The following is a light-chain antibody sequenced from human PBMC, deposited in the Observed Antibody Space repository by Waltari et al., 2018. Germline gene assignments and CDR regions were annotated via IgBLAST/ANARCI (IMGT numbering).Light chain of an antibody. CDR2: EDT. CDR1: ELPRKY. Sequence: SYELTQTPSVSVSPGQTARITCSGHELPRKYAYWFQQKSGQAPRLVIYEDTKRPSGIPERCAGSSSGTVATVTSTGGQVDDEADYYCYSSDSTGLRVFGGGTTVVVL. V-gene: IGLV3-10*01. CDR3: YSSDSTGLRV. J-gene: IGLJ1*01.